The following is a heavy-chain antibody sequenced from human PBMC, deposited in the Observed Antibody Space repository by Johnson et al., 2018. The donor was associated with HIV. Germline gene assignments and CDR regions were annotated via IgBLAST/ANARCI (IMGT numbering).Heavy chain of an antibody. J-gene: IGHJ3*02. CDR1: GLSFSNFG. CDR2: VTGSGGTS. D-gene: IGHD3-3*01. V-gene: IGHV3-23*04. CDR3: AYRGDYDFWSGYPDAFDI. Sequence: VQLVESGGGVVQPGKSLTLSCVGSGLSFSNFGIHWVRQAPGQGLEWVSSVTGSGGTSYYADSVKGRFTISRDNSKNTLYLQMNSRRAEDTAVYYCAYRGDYDFWSGYPDAFDIWGRGTMVTVSS.